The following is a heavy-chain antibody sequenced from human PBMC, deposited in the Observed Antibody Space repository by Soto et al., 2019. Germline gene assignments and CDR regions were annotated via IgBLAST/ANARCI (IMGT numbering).Heavy chain of an antibody. CDR3: VRGAKHAVVVTAIVWYFDL. D-gene: IGHD2-21*02. CDR1: GGTFSSYA. V-gene: IGHV1-69*13. CDR2: IIPIFGTA. J-gene: IGHJ2*01. Sequence: ASVKVSCKASGGTFSSYAISWVRQAPGQGLEWMGGIIPIFGTANYAQKFQGRVTITADESTSTAYMELSSLRSEDTAVYYCVRGAKHAVVVTAIVWYFDLWGRGTLVTVSS.